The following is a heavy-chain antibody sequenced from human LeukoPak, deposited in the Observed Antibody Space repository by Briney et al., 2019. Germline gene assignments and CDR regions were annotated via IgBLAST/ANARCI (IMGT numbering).Heavy chain of an antibody. V-gene: IGHV3-7*01. Sequence: GGSLRLSCAASGLTFSSYWMSWVRQAPGKGLEWVANIKQDGSEKYYVDSVKGRFTISRDNAKNSLYLQMNSLRAEDTAVYYCARVGMATMDYFDYWGQGTLVTVSS. J-gene: IGHJ4*02. CDR2: IKQDGSEK. CDR1: GLTFSSYW. D-gene: IGHD5-24*01. CDR3: ARVGMATMDYFDY.